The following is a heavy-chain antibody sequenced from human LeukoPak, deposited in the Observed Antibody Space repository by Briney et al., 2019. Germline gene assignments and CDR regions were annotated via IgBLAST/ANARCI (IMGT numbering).Heavy chain of an antibody. V-gene: IGHV4-30-4*01. D-gene: IGHD3-3*01. CDR1: GGSISSGDYY. CDR2: IYYSGST. Sequence: SETLSLTCTVPGGSISSGDYYWSWIRQPPGKGLEWIGYIYYSGSTYYNPSLKSRVTISIDTSKNQFSLKLSSVTAADTAVYYCASTVFGVLLTNFGYWGQGTLVTVSS. CDR3: ASTVFGVLLTNFGY. J-gene: IGHJ4*02.